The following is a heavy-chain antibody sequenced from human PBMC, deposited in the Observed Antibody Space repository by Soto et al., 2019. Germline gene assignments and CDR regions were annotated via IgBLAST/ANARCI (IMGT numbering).Heavy chain of an antibody. CDR3: AKDSLRIYDFWSGTGNWFDP. CDR1: GFTFTSYG. CDR2: ISGSAGST. V-gene: IGHV3-23*01. D-gene: IGHD3-3*01. Sequence: EVQLLESGGGLVQPGGSLRLSCAASGFTFTSYGMTWVRQAPGKGLEWVSSISGSAGSTYYADSVKGRFTISRDNSKNTLYPQMNSLRAEDTAVYYCAKDSLRIYDFWSGTGNWFDPWGQGTLVTVSS. J-gene: IGHJ5*02.